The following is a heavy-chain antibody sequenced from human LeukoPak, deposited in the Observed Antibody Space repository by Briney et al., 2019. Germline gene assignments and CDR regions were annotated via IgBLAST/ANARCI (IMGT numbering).Heavy chain of an antibody. D-gene: IGHD7-27*01. CDR2: ISPSSGGT. CDR3: ARGWGFGSIDY. V-gene: IGHV1-2*02. J-gene: IGHJ4*02. Sequence: ASVKVSCKASGYTFTDYYLHWVRQAPGQGLEWMGWISPSSGGTNYAQKFQGRVTMTRDTSISTAYMELSSLRSDDTAVYYCARGWGFGSIDYWGQGTLVTVSS. CDR1: GYTFTDYY.